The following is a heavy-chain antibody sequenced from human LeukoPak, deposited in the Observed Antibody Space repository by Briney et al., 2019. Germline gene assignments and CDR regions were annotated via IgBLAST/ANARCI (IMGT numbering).Heavy chain of an antibody. J-gene: IGHJ6*02. D-gene: IGHD3-16*01. Sequence: GGSLRLSCAASGFTFINAWMNWARQAPGKGLEWVASINHNGNVNYYVDSVKGRFTISRDNAKNSLYLQISNLRAEDTAVYFCARGGGLDVWGQGATVTVSS. V-gene: IGHV3-7*03. CDR1: GFTFINAW. CDR3: ARGGGLDV. CDR2: INHNGNVN.